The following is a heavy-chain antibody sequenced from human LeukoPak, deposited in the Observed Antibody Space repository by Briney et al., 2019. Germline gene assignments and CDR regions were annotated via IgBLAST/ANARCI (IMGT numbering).Heavy chain of an antibody. CDR2: ISYDGSNK. Sequence: GGSLRLSCAASGFTFSSYAMHWVRQAPGKGLEWVAVISYDGSNKYYADSVKGRFTISRDNSKNTLYLQMNSLRAEDTAVYYCARSSFGGVIVIGLFDHWGQGTLGNVSS. CDR1: GFTFSSYA. D-gene: IGHD3-16*02. CDR3: ARSSFGGVIVIGLFDH. J-gene: IGHJ4*01. V-gene: IGHV3-30*04.